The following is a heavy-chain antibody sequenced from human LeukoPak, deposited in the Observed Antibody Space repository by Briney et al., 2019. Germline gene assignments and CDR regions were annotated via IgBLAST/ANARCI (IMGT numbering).Heavy chain of an antibody. CDR1: GFTVSSYS. CDR2: ISSSSSYI. Sequence: VKLAVSLILSCAASGFTVSSYSMNWVRQAPGKELEWVSSISSSSSYIYYADSVKGRFTISRDNAKNSLYLQMNSLRAEDTAVYYCASRPYDYGSGRPVFEYWGQGTLVPVSS. J-gene: IGHJ4*02. D-gene: IGHD3-10*01. V-gene: IGHV3-21*01. CDR3: ASRPYDYGSGRPVFEY.